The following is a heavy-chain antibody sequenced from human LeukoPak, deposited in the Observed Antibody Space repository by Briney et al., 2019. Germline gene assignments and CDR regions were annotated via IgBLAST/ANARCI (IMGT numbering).Heavy chain of an antibody. CDR1: GFTVSSNY. V-gene: IGHV3-66*02. Sequence: GGSLRLSCVASGFTVSSNYMSWVRQATGKGLEWVSDNYSGGNTYYTDSVKGRVTISTHNSQNTLYLQMNRLSPEDTAVYYCARVQNYGGQGPLSTLSS. J-gene: IGHJ4*02. CDR3: ARVQNY. CDR2: NYSGGNT.